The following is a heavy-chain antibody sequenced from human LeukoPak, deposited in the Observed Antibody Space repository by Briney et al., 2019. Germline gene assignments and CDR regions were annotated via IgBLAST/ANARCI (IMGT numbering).Heavy chain of an antibody. V-gene: IGHV4-59*01. Sequence: PSETLSLTCTVSGGSISSYYWSWIRQPPGKGLEWIGYIYYSGSTNYNPSLKSRVTISVDTSKNQFSLKLSSVTAADTAVYYCARENPIRYSDAFDIWGQGTMVTVSS. CDR3: ARENPIRYSDAFDI. J-gene: IGHJ3*02. CDR2: IYYSGST. CDR1: GGSISSYY. D-gene: IGHD3-9*01.